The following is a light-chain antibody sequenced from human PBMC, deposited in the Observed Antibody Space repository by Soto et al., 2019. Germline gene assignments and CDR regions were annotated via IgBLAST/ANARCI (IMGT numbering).Light chain of an antibody. CDR1: QSDSSN. V-gene: IGKV3-15*01. CDR2: GAS. CDR3: QCGIT. J-gene: IGKJ4*01. Sequence: EIVMTQSPATLSVSPGERATLSCRASQSDSSNLAWYQQKPGQAPRLLIYGASTRATGIPARFSGSGSGTEFTLTISSLQSEDFAVYYCQCGITFGGGTKVEIK.